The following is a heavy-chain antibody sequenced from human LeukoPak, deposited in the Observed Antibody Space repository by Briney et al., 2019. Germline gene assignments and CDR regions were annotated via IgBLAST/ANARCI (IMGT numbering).Heavy chain of an antibody. CDR3: AKEVLNYEIPYWYFDL. Sequence: GGALKLSCAASGFTLCTYTMSWGRQAPGEGLGRVSAISGSEDYIYYADSVKGRFTISRDNSKNTLYLQMNSLRAEDTAVYHCAKEVLNYEIPYWYFDLWGRGTLVTVSS. V-gene: IGHV3-23*01. D-gene: IGHD3-9*01. CDR2: ISGSEDYI. J-gene: IGHJ2*01. CDR1: GFTLCTYT.